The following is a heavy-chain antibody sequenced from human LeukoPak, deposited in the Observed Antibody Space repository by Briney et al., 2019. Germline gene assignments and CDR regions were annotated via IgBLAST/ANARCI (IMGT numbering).Heavy chain of an antibody. Sequence: GASVKVSCKASGYTFTSYGISWVRQAPGQGLEWMGWISAYNGNTNYAQKLQGRVTMTTDTSTSTAYMELSSLRSEDTAVYYCARDQSDYYDSSGYYFFWGQGTLVTVSS. V-gene: IGHV1-18*01. J-gene: IGHJ4*02. CDR1: GYTFTSYG. CDR2: ISAYNGNT. CDR3: ARDQSDYYDSSGYYFF. D-gene: IGHD3-22*01.